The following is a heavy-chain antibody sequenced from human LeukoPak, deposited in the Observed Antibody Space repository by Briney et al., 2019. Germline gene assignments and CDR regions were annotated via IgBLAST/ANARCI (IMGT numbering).Heavy chain of an antibody. CDR1: GFTFSSYS. CDR3: AREANCSGGSCYRPNRQYYFDY. V-gene: IGHV3-21*01. J-gene: IGHJ4*02. CDR2: ISSSSSYI. Sequence: GGSLRLSCAASGFTFSSYSMNWVRQAPGKGLEWVSSISSSSSYIYYADSVKGRFTISRDNAKNSLYLQMNSLRAEDTAVYYCAREANCSGGSCYRPNRQYYFDYWGQGTLVTVSS. D-gene: IGHD2-15*01.